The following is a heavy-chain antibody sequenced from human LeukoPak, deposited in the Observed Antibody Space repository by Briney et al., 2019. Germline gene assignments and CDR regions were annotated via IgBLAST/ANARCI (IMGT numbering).Heavy chain of an antibody. D-gene: IGHD6-19*01. Sequence: PSETLSLTCTVSGGTISSYYWNWIRQPPGKGLEWIGYIHYSGSTKYNPSLKSRVTISVDTSKNQFSLKLSSVTAADAAVYYCARWYSSGWAFDYWGQGTLVTVSS. J-gene: IGHJ4*02. CDR1: GGTISSYY. V-gene: IGHV4-59*08. CDR2: IHYSGST. CDR3: ARWYSSGWAFDY.